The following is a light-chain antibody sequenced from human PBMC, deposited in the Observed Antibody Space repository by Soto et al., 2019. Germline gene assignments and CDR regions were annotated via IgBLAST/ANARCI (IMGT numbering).Light chain of an antibody. V-gene: IGKV3-15*01. CDR1: QSVSTY. CDR3: QQYDSWPPSYT. J-gene: IGKJ2*01. CDR2: GAS. Sequence: EIVMTQSPATLSVSLGDRATLSCRASQSVSTYLAWYQQKPGQAPRLLIYGASTWATGIPARFSGSGSETDFTLTISSLQSEDFAVYYCQQYDSWPPSYTFGQGTKLEIK.